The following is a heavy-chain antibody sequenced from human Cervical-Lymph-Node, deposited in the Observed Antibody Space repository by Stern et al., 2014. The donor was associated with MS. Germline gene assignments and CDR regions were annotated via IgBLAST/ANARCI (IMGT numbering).Heavy chain of an antibody. J-gene: IGHJ4*02. V-gene: IGHV2-5*02. CDR3: AHIDGAKVSDY. CDR1: GFSLRSSGVG. D-gene: IGHD4-17*01. CDR2: MYWDDDK. Sequence: ESGPTLVKPTQTLTLTCTFSGFSLRSSGVGVGWLRQPPGKALEWLALMYWDDDKRYSPSLKSRLTITKDTSKNQVVLTMTNMDPVDTATYYCAHIDGAKVSDYWGQGTLVTVSS.